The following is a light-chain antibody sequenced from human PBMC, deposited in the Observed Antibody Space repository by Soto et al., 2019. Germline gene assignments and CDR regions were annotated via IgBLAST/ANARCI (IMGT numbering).Light chain of an antibody. CDR3: QQSYSTPWT. CDR2: KAS. CDR1: QSISSW. J-gene: IGKJ1*01. V-gene: IGKV1-5*03. Sequence: DIQMTQSPSTLSASVVDRVTITCRASQSISSWLAWYQQKPGKAPKLLIYKASSLESGVPSRFSGSGSGTEFTLTISSLQPDDFATYYCQQSYSTPWTFGQGTKVDIK.